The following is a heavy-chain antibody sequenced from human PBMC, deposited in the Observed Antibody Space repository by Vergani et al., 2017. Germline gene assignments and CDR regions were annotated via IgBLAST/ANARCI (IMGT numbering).Heavy chain of an antibody. CDR2: IYTSGST. J-gene: IGHJ6*02. CDR1: GGSISSGSYY. CDR3: ARVGITMVRGVQYDYYYGMDV. D-gene: IGHD3-10*01. Sequence: QLHLQESGPGLVKPSQTLSLTCTVSGGSISSGSYYWSWIRQPAGKGLEWIGRIYTSGSTNYNPALKSRVTISVDTSKNQFSLKLSSVTAADTAVYYCARVGITMVRGVQYDYYYGMDVWGQGTTVTVSS. V-gene: IGHV4-61*02.